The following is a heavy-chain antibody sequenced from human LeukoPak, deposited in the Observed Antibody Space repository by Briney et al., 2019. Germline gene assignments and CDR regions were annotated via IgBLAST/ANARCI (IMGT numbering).Heavy chain of an antibody. V-gene: IGHV4-4*07. D-gene: IGHD3-10*01. J-gene: IGHJ4*02. CDR3: ATLHLGYFDY. CDR2: IYTSGST. CDR1: AGSTSSYY. Sequence: QTLSLPCTVSAGSTSSYYWSSIRQPAGKGLEWLGRIYTSGSTNYNPSLKSRVTMSVDTSKNQFSLKLSSVTAAYTAVYSCATLHLGYFDYWGQGTSVTVSS.